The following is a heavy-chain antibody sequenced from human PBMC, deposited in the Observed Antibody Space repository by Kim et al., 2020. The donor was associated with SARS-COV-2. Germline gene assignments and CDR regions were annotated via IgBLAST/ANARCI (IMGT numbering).Heavy chain of an antibody. Sequence: GGSLRLSCAASGFTFSSYGMHWVRQAPGKGLEWVAVISYDGSNKYYADSVKGRFTISRDNSKNTLYLQMNSLRAEDTAVYYCAKSIDYYYDSSGYYPPYYYYDMDSWGQVTAVTVPS. V-gene: IGHV3-30*18. CDR2: ISYDGSNK. D-gene: IGHD3-22*01. J-gene: IGHJ6*02. CDR1: GFTFSSYG. CDR3: AKSIDYYYDSSGYYPPYYYYDMDS.